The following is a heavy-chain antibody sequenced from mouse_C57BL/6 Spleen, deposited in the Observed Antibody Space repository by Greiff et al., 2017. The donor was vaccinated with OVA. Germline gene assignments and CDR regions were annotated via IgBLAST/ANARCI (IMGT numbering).Heavy chain of an antibody. V-gene: IGHV1-55*01. CDR2: IYPGSGST. CDR3: ARDDGYYYAMDY. D-gene: IGHD2-3*01. J-gene: IGHJ4*01. CDR1: GYTFTSYW. Sequence: QVQLQQPGAELVKPGASVKMSCKASGYTFTSYWITWVKQRPGQGLAWIGDIYPGSGSTNYNEKFKSKATLTVDTSSSTAYMQLSSLTSEDSAVYYCARDDGYYYAMDYWGQGTSVTVSS.